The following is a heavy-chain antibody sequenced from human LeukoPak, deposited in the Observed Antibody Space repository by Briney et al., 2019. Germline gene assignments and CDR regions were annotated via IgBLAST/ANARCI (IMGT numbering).Heavy chain of an antibody. J-gene: IGHJ4*02. CDR2: IYYSSFT. CDR1: GGSVSSGGSY. D-gene: IGHD3-10*01. V-gene: IGHV4-31*03. Sequence: PSETLSLTCSVSGGSVSSGGSYWTWIRQRPGKGLEWIGYIYYSSFTFYSPSLKTRFFISLDTSENQVSLKVNSVTAADTAVYYCARGGFFGSGSLFDSWGQGTLVTVSS. CDR3: ARGGFFGSGSLFDS.